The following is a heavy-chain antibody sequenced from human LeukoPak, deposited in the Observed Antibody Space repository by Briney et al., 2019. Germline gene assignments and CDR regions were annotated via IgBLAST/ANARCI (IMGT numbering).Heavy chain of an antibody. J-gene: IGHJ4*02. CDR2: INHSGST. Sequence: PSETLSLTCAVSGGSISSSNWWSWIRQPPGKGLEWIGEINHSGSTNYNPSLKSRVTISVDTSKNQFSLKLSSVTAADTAVYYCARSAKVGATTKHDYWGQGTLVTVSS. V-gene: IGHV4-4*02. D-gene: IGHD1-26*01. CDR3: ARSAKVGATTKHDY. CDR1: GGSISSSNW.